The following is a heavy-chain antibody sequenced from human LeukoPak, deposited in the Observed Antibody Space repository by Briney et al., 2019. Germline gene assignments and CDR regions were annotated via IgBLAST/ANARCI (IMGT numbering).Heavy chain of an antibody. CDR2: IYYSGTT. CDR1: GGSISSYY. D-gene: IGHD1-14*01. CDR3: ARESWTGDAFDI. V-gene: IGHV4-59*01. J-gene: IGHJ3*02. Sequence: SETLSLTCTVSGGSISSYYWSWIRQPPGKGLEWMGYIYYSGTTNNNPSLRSRLTISVDTSENQFSLKLSSVTAADTAVYYCARESWTGDAFDIWGQGTMVTVSS.